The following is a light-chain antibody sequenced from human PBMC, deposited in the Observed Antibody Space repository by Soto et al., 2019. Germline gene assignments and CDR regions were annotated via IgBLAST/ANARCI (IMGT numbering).Light chain of an antibody. Sequence: EIVLTQSPGTLSLSPGERAALSCRASQSVSSSYLAWYQQKPGRAPRLLIYDASNRATGIPARFSGSGSGTDFTLTISSLELEDFAVYYCQQYNNWLTFGGGTKVDIK. CDR1: QSVSSSY. V-gene: IGKV3D-20*02. CDR3: QQYNNWLT. J-gene: IGKJ4*01. CDR2: DAS.